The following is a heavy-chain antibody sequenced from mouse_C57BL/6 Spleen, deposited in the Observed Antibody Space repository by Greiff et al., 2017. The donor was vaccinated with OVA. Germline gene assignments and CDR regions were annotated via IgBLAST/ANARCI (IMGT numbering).Heavy chain of an antibody. D-gene: IGHD1-3*01. V-gene: IGHV1-64*01. J-gene: IGHJ4*01. CDR1: GYTFTSYW. CDR3: ARSYKDAMDY. Sequence: VQLQQPGTELVKPGASVKLSCKASGYTFTSYWMHWVKQRPGQGLEWIGMIHPNSGSTNYNEKFKSKATLTVDKSSSTAYMQLSSLTSEDSAVYYCARSYKDAMDYWGQGTSVTVSS. CDR2: IHPNSGST.